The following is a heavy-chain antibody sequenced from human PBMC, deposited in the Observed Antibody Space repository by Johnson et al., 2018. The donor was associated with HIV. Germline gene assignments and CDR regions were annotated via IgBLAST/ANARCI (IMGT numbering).Heavy chain of an antibody. J-gene: IGHJ3*02. Sequence: VQLVESGGGVVRPGGFLRLSCAASGFTFDDFGMSWVRQAPGKGLEWVSGINWNGGSTGYADSVKGRFTISRDNGKNSLHLQMNSLRAEDTALYYCAKSPGKDHGGNSGGFDIWGQGTMVTVSS. CDR3: AKSPGKDHGGNSGGFDI. D-gene: IGHD4/OR15-4a*01. CDR1: GFTFDDFG. CDR2: INWNGGST. V-gene: IGHV3-20*04.